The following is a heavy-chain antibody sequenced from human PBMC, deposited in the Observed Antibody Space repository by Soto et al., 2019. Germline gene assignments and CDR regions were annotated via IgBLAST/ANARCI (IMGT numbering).Heavy chain of an antibody. CDR1: GGTFSSYT. D-gene: IGHD2-15*01. CDR3: ARQGIYCSGGSCYGY. J-gene: IGHJ4*02. Sequence: ASVKVSFKASGGTFSSYTISWVRQAPGQGLEWMGRIIPILGIANYAQKFQGRVTITADKSTSTAYMELSSLRSEDTAVYYCARQGIYCSGGSCYGYWGQGTLVTVSS. CDR2: IIPILGIA. V-gene: IGHV1-69*02.